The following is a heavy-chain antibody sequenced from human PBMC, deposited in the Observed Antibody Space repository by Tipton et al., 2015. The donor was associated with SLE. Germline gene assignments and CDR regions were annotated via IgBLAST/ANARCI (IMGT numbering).Heavy chain of an antibody. D-gene: IGHD1-26*01. Sequence: SLRLSCAASGFTLSTYSMNWVRQAPGKGLEWVSSISSSSTYIDHADSVKGRFTISRDNAKNSLYLQMNSLRAEDTAVYYCAAGSYGAFDIWGQGTMVTVSS. J-gene: IGHJ3*02. CDR1: GFTLSTYS. V-gene: IGHV3-21*01. CDR3: AAGSYGAFDI. CDR2: ISSSSTYI.